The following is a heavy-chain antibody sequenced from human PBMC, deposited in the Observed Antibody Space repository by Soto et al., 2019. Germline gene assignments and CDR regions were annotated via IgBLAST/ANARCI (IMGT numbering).Heavy chain of an antibody. CDR1: GFTFSSYA. V-gene: IGHV3-30-3*01. CDR2: ISDDGSNK. D-gene: IGHD5-12*01. J-gene: IGHJ6*02. CDR3: HATRNGYFNYYYYYGMDV. Sequence: GGSLRLSCAASGFTFSSYAMHWVRQAPGKGLEWVAVISDDGSNKYNADSVKGRFTISRDNSKNTLYLQMNSLRAEDTAVYYSHATRNGYFNYYYYYGMDVWGQGTTVTVSS.